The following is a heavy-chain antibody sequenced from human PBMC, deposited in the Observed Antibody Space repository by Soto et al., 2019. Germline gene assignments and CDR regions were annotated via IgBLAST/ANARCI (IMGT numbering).Heavy chain of an antibody. J-gene: IGHJ5*02. D-gene: IGHD6-13*01. CDR3: AGAAAGNWFDP. CDR1: GGSISSYY. CDR2: IYYSGST. Sequence: SETLSLTCTVSGGSISSYYWSWIRQPPGKGLEWIGYIYYSGSTNYNPSLKSRVTISVDTSKNQFSLKLSSVTAADTAVYYCAGAAAGNWFDPWGQGTLVTFSS. V-gene: IGHV4-59*08.